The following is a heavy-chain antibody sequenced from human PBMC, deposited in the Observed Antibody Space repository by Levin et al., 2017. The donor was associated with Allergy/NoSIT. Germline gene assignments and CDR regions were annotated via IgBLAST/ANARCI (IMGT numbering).Heavy chain of an antibody. J-gene: IGHJ5*02. CDR3: ARDLNSGRYCKNLPMSENGFED. Sequence: KISCKTAGASFSSNAISWLRQAPGQGLEWMGGIIPMLGTANYAQKFQGRITVTADESTSTAYMELSSLRSEDTAVYYCARDLNSGRYCKNLPMSENGFEDWGQGTLVTVSS. V-gene: IGHV1-69*01. CDR2: IIPMLGTA. CDR1: GASFSSNA. D-gene: IGHD2-15*01.